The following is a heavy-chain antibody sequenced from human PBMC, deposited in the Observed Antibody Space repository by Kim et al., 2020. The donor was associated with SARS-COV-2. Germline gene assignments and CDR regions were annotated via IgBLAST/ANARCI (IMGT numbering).Heavy chain of an antibody. CDR1: GFTFSTYT. D-gene: IGHD6-19*01. J-gene: IGHJ4*02. CDR2: ISSSSRYI. CDR3: ARVGGSYSSGWYDY. Sequence: GGSLRLSCAASGFTFSTYTMNWVRQAPGKGLEWVSSISSSSRYISYADSLKGRFTISRDNAKNSLYLQMNSLRAEDTAVYYCARVGGSYSSGWYDYWGQGTLVTVSS. V-gene: IGHV3-21*01.